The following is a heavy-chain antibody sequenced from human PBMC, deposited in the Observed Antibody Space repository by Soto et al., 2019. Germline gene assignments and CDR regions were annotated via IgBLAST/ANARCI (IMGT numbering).Heavy chain of an antibody. D-gene: IGHD6-19*01. V-gene: IGHV3-21*01. CDR1: GFTFSSYS. Sequence: EVQLVESGGGLVKPGGSLRLSCAASGFTFSSYSMNWVRQAPGKGLEWVSSISSSSRYIYYADSVKGRFTISRDNAKNSLYLQMNSLRAEDTAVYYCARAPIAVAGYFDYWGQGTLVTVSS. J-gene: IGHJ4*02. CDR3: ARAPIAVAGYFDY. CDR2: ISSSSRYI.